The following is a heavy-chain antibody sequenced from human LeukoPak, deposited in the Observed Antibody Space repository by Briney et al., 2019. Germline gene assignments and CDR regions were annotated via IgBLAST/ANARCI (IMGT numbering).Heavy chain of an antibody. CDR3: AGEIVVVPAAMGSYYFQH. CDR1: GGSFSGYY. Sequence: SETLSHTCAVYGGSFSGYYWSWIRQPPGKGLEWIGEINHSGSTNYNPSLKSRVTISVDTSKNQFSLKLSSVTAADTAVYYCAGEIVVVPAAMGSYYFQHWGQGTLVTVSS. D-gene: IGHD2-2*01. CDR2: INHSGST. V-gene: IGHV4-34*01. J-gene: IGHJ1*01.